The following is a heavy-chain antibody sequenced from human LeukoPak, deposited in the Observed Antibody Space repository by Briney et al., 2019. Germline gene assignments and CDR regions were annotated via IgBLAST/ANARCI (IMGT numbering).Heavy chain of an antibody. D-gene: IGHD5-24*01. CDR3: AREEARDGSTGYYFDY. CDR1: GYTFSNYH. V-gene: IGHV1-46*01. CDR2: INPRYGST. J-gene: IGHJ4*02. Sequence: ASVKVSCKAPGYTFSNYHIHWVRQAPGQGIEWMGIINPRYGSTTYAQNFQGRVTMTRDMSTSTVYMELSSLRSEDTAVYYCAREEARDGSTGYYFDYWGQGTLLTVSS.